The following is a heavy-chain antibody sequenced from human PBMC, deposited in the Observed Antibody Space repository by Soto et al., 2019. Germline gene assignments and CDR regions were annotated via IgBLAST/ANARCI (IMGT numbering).Heavy chain of an antibody. V-gene: IGHV4-30-2*01. CDR2: IYHSGST. CDR3: ARAPTAGTSYFDY. Sequence: KTSETLSLTCAVSGGSISSGGYSWSWIRQPPGKGLEWIGYIYHSGSTYYNPSLKSRVTISVDRSKNQFSLKLSSVTAAGTAVYYCARAPTAGTSYFDYWGQGTLVTVSS. J-gene: IGHJ4*02. CDR1: GGSISSGGYS. D-gene: IGHD6-13*01.